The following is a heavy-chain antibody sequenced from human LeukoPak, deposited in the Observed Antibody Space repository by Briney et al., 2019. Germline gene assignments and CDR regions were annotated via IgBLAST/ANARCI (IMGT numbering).Heavy chain of an antibody. CDR1: RFTFSSYE. CDR3: ARMRSYYTGFDY. D-gene: IGHD1-26*01. J-gene: IGHJ4*02. V-gene: IGHV3-48*03. Sequence: PGGSLRLSCAASRFTFSSYEMNWVRQAPGKGLEWVSYIGSSGDTTYYADSVEGRFTISRDNAKNSLYLQMNSLRAEDTAVYYCARMRSYYTGFDYWGQGTLVTVSS. CDR2: IGSSGDTT.